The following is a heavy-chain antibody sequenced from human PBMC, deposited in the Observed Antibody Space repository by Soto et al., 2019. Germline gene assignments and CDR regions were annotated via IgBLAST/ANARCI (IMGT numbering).Heavy chain of an antibody. V-gene: IGHV3-74*01. Sequence: PGGSLRLSCAASGFTFRSYWMQWVRQAPGKGLVWVSWINSDGSSTSYADSVKGRFTISRDNAKNTLYLQMNSLRAEDTAVYYCASGGSSLNFDSWGQGILVTVSS. J-gene: IGHJ4*02. D-gene: IGHD6-6*01. CDR3: ASGGSSLNFDS. CDR1: GFTFRSYW. CDR2: INSDGSST.